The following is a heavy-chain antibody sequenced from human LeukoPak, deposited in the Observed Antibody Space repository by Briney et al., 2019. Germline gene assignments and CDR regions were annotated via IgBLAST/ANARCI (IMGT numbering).Heavy chain of an antibody. CDR2: IWYDGSNK. V-gene: IGHV3-33*01. J-gene: IGHJ2*01. CDR1: GFTFSSYG. D-gene: IGHD3-22*01. Sequence: GRSLRLSCAASGFTFSSYGMHWVRQAPGKGLEWVAVIWYDGSNKYYADSVKGRFTISRDNSKKTLYLQMNSLRAEDTAVYYCASYYYDSSGYYYGDFWYFDLWGRGTLVTVSS. CDR3: ASYYYDSSGYYYGDFWYFDL.